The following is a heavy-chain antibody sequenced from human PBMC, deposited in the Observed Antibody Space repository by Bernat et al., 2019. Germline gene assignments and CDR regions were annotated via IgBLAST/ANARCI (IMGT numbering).Heavy chain of an antibody. Sequence: QVQLVESGGGVVQPGRSLRLSCAASGFTFSSYGMHWVRQAPGKGLEWVAVISYDGSNKYYADSVKGRFTISRDNSKNTLYLQMNSLRAEDTAVYYCAKDMRQQLAPFGDYGMDVRGQGTTVTVSS. J-gene: IGHJ6*02. D-gene: IGHD6-13*01. V-gene: IGHV3-30*18. CDR3: AKDMRQQLAPFGDYGMDV. CDR2: ISYDGSNK. CDR1: GFTFSSYG.